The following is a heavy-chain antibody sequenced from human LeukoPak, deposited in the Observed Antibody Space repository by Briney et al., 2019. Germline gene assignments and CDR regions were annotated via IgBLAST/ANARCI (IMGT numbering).Heavy chain of an antibody. CDR1: GGSISSSSYY. V-gene: IGHV4-39*01. Sequence: SETLSLTCTVSGGSISSSSYYWGWNRQPPGKGLEWIGSIYYSGSTYYNPSLKSRVTISVDTSKNQFSLKLSSVTAVDTAVYYCARHDYLGYCDFWSGYFPDAFDIWGQGTMVTVSS. J-gene: IGHJ3*02. CDR3: ARHDYLGYCDFWSGYFPDAFDI. CDR2: IYYSGST. D-gene: IGHD3-3*01.